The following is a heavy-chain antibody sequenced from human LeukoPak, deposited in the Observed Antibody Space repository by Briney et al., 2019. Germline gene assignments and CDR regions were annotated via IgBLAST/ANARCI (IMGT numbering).Heavy chain of an antibody. V-gene: IGHV3-48*03. Sequence: GGSLRLSCAASGFTFSSYEMNWVRQAPGKGLEWVSYISSSGNIIKYADSAKGRFTISRDNTKNSLFLQMNSLRGEDTAVYYCARDLGIVTGFDYWGQGTLVTVSS. CDR2: ISSSGNII. CDR3: ARDLGIVTGFDY. CDR1: GFTFSSYE. J-gene: IGHJ4*02. D-gene: IGHD2-2*03.